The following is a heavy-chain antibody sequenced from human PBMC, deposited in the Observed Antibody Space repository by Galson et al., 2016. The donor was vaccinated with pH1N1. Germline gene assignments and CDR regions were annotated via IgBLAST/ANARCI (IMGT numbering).Heavy chain of an antibody. D-gene: IGHD4-17*01. CDR3: AREDWSYGDTYYYGMDV. V-gene: IGHV3-30-3*01. CDR2: ISYNGHDQ. CDR1: GFNFDTFA. J-gene: IGHJ6*02. Sequence: SLRLSCAASGFNFDTFAMHWVRQTPGKGLEWVAFISYNGHDQSYAGSVKGRFTVSRDNSKNTLYLQMNSLRAEDTALYYCAREDWSYGDTYYYGMDVWGQGTTVTVSS.